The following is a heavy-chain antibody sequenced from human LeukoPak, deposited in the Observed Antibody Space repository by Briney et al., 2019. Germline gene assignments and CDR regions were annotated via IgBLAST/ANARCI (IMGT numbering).Heavy chain of an antibody. CDR2: IYYSGST. CDR1: GGSISSYY. Sequence: SETPSLTCTVSGGSISSYYWSWIRQPPGKGLEWIGYIYYSGSTNYNPSLKSRVTISVDTSKNQFSLKLSSVTAADTAVYYCAREQSSGWYGYWGQGTLVTVSS. J-gene: IGHJ4*02. V-gene: IGHV4-59*01. CDR3: AREQSSGWYGY. D-gene: IGHD6-19*01.